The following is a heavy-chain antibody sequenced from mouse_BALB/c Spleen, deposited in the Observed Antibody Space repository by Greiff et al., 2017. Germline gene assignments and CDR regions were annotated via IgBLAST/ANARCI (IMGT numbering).Heavy chain of an antibody. CDR1: GYTFTDYN. D-gene: IGHD3-2*01. V-gene: IGHV1-18*01. Sequence: VHVKQSGPELVKPGASVKIPCKASGYTFTDYNMDWVKQSHGKSLEWIGDINPNNGGTIYNQKFKGKATLTVDKSSSTAYMELRSLTSEDTAVYYCARSRRQWYFDVWGAGTTVTVSS. CDR3: ARSRRQWYFDV. CDR2: INPNNGGT. J-gene: IGHJ1*01.